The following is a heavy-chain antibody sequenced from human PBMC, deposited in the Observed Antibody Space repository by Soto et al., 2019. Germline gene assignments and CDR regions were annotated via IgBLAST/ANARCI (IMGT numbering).Heavy chain of an antibody. CDR3: ASYGYSYGLGRKRYYGMDV. J-gene: IGHJ6*02. Sequence: SETLSLTCTVSGGSISSYYWSWIRQPPGKGLEWIGYIYYSGSTNYNPSLKSRVTISVDTSKNQFSLKLSSVTAADTAVYYCASYGYSYGLGRKRYYGMDVWGQGTTVTVSS. CDR2: IYYSGST. V-gene: IGHV4-59*01. CDR1: GGSISSYY. D-gene: IGHD5-18*01.